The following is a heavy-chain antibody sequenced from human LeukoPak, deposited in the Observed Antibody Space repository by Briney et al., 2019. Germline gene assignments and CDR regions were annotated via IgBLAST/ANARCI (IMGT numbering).Heavy chain of an antibody. D-gene: IGHD2-2*01. CDR2: ISGSGGST. CDR1: GFTFSSYG. V-gene: IGHV3-23*01. CDR3: AKDLRAYIVVVPAAIHDGLDY. J-gene: IGHJ4*02. Sequence: PGGSLRLPCAASGFTFSSYGMSWVRQAPGKGLEWVSAISGSGGSTYYADSVKGRFTISRDNSKNTLYLQMNSLRAEDTAVYYCAKDLRAYIVVVPAAIHDGLDYWGQGTLVTVSS.